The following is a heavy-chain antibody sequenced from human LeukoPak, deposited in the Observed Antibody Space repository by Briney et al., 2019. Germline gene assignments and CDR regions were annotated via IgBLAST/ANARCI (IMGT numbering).Heavy chain of an antibody. CDR3: ARGEVGATGDDY. D-gene: IGHD1-26*01. Sequence: GGSLRLSCAASGFTFSSYSMNWVRQAPGKGLEWVSSISSSSSYIYYADSVKGRFTISRDNAKNSLYLQMNSLRAEDTAVYYCARGEVGATGDDYWGQGTLVTVSS. CDR1: GFTFSSYS. V-gene: IGHV3-21*01. J-gene: IGHJ4*02. CDR2: ISSSSSYI.